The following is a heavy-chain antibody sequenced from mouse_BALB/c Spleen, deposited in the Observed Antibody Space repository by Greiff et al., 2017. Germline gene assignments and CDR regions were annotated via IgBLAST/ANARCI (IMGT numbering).Heavy chain of an antibody. J-gene: IGHJ2*01. CDR3: ARPIYYYGSSPCDY. Sequence: VQLQQSGPELMKPGASVKISCKASGYSFTSYYMHWVKQSHGKSLEWIGYIDPFNGGTSYNQKFKGKATLTVDKSSSTAYMHLSSLTSEDSAVYYCARPIYYYGSSPCDYWGQGTTLTVSS. V-gene: IGHV1S135*01. CDR1: GYSFTSYY. D-gene: IGHD1-1*01. CDR2: IDPFNGGT.